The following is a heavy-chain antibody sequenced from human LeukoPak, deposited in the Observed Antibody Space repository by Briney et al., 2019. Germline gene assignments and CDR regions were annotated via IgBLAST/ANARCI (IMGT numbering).Heavy chain of an antibody. Sequence: SVKVSCKASGGTFSSYAISWARQAPGQGLEWMGGIIPIFGTANYAQKFQGRVTITADESTSTAYLELSSLRSEDTAVYYCARDWYYYDSSGYYYALRYWGQGTLVTVSS. CDR3: ARDWYYYDSSGYYYALRY. CDR2: IIPIFGTA. V-gene: IGHV1-69*13. D-gene: IGHD3-22*01. J-gene: IGHJ4*02. CDR1: GGTFSSYA.